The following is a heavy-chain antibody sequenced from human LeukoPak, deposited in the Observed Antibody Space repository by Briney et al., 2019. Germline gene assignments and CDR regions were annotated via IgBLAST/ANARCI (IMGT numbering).Heavy chain of an antibody. CDR3: ARSSISSYYED. CDR2: LYSGGST. V-gene: IGHV3-66*01. J-gene: IGHJ4*02. Sequence: QTGGSLRLSCAGSGFTVSSSYMSWVRQAPGRGLEWVSILYSGGSTFYADSVKGRFTISRDISKNMLHLQMNSLRADDTAVYYCARSSISSYYEDWGQGTLVTVSS. D-gene: IGHD1-26*01. CDR1: GFTVSSSY.